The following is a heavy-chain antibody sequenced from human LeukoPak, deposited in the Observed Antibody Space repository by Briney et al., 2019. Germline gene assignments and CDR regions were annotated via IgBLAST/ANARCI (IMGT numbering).Heavy chain of an antibody. CDR2: IYYSGST. Sequence: KPSETLSLTCAVYSGSLSDYYWSWIRQPPGKGLEWIGYIYYSGSTYYNPSLKSRVTISVDTSKNQFSLKLSSVTAADTAVYYCARLITFGGVIVRRGWYFDLWGRGTLVTVSS. V-gene: IGHV4-59*08. D-gene: IGHD3-16*02. CDR3: ARLITFGGVIVRRGWYFDL. CDR1: SGSLSDYY. J-gene: IGHJ2*01.